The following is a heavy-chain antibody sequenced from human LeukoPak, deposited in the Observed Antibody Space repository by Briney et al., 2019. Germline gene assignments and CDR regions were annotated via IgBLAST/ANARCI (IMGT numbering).Heavy chain of an antibody. D-gene: IGHD2-8*01. CDR3: ARDKGYCTNGVCLGSNWFDP. J-gene: IGHJ5*02. V-gene: IGHV1-2*02. CDR1: GYTFTSYG. Sequence: ASVKVSCKASGYTFTSYGISWVRQAPGQGLEWMGWINPNSGGTNYAQKFQGRVTMTRDTSISTAYMELSRLRSDDTAVYYCARDKGYCTNGVCLGSNWFDPWGQGTLVTVSS. CDR2: INPNSGGT.